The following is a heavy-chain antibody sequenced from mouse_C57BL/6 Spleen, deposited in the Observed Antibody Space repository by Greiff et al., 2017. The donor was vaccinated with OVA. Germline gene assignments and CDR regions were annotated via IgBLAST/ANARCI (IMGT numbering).Heavy chain of an antibody. CDR3: TREDGNNGDY. Sequence: QVQLQQPGAELVKPGASVKMSCKASGYTFTSYWITWVKQRPGQGLEWIGDIYPGSGSTNYNEKFKSKATLTVDTSSSTAYMRLSSLTSEDSADYYCTREDGNNGDYWGQDTTLTVSS. CDR2: IYPGSGST. J-gene: IGHJ2*01. CDR1: GYTFTSYW. V-gene: IGHV1-55*01. D-gene: IGHD2-1*01.